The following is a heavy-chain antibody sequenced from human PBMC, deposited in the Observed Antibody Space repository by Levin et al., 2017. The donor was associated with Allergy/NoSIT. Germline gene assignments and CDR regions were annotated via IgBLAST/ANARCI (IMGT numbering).Heavy chain of an antibody. J-gene: IGHJ5*01. D-gene: IGHD2-2*01. Sequence: GSLRLSWAASGFTFSNYWMHWVRQAPGKGLVWVSHINSDGSNTNYADSVKGRFTISRDNAKNTLYLQMNSLRAEDTAVYYCARGGCSSTSCLDSWGQGTLVTVSP. CDR1: GFTFSNYW. V-gene: IGHV3-74*01. CDR3: ARGGCSSTSCLDS. CDR2: INSDGSNT.